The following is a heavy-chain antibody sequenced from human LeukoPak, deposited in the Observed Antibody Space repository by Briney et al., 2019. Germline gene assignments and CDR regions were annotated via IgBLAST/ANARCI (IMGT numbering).Heavy chain of an antibody. CDR1: GFTFSSHA. CDR3: ARDRHSGSFYGYFDY. CDR2: TSYDGSSK. D-gene: IGHD1-26*01. J-gene: IGHJ4*02. V-gene: IGHV3-30*04. Sequence: GGSLRLSCEASGFTFSSHAMHWVRQAPGKGPEWVATTSYDGSSKHYADSVKGRFTISRDDSKNTPYLQMNSLRAEDTAVYFCARDRHSGSFYGYFDYWGQGTLVTVSS.